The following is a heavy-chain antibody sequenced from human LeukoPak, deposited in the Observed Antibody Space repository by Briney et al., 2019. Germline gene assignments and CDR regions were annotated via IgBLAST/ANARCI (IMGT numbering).Heavy chain of an antibody. CDR2: IYYSGST. J-gene: IGHJ6*03. V-gene: IGHV4-59*01. CDR3: ATSIAARPGTRYYYYYYYMDV. CDR1: GGSISSYY. Sequence: SETLSLTCTVSGGSISSYYWSWIRQPPGKGLEWIGYIYYSGSTNYNPPLKSRVTISVDTSKNQFSLKLSSVTAADTAVYYCATSIAARPGTRYYYYYYYMDVWGKGTTVTVSS. D-gene: IGHD6-6*01.